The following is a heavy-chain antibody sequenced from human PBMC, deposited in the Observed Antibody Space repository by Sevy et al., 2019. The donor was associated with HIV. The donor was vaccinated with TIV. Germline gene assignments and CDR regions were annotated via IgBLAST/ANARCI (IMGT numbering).Heavy chain of an antibody. V-gene: IGHV3-23*01. CDR1: GFAFSGST. CDR2: LIGGGSRT. D-gene: IGHD2-8*02. CDR3: AKRRVQSGLSGGGANYGWDV. Sequence: GGSLRLSCAASGFAFSGSTVHWVRQAPGKGLQWVSTLIGGGSRTYYADSVTGRFTISRDNSRNTLYLQMNSLRAEDRAVYYCAKRRVQSGLSGGGANYGWDVCGQGTTVTVSS. J-gene: IGHJ6*02.